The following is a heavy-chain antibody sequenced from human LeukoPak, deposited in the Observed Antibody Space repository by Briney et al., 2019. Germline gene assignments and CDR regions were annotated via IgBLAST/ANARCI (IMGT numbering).Heavy chain of an antibody. CDR1: GFTFSSYA. Sequence: GGSLRLSCAASGFTFSSYAMSWVRQAPGKGLEWVSAISGSGGSTYYADSVKGRFTISRDNSKSTLYLQMNSLRAEDTAVYYCAKAIVGTGWFDPWGQGTLVTVSS. V-gene: IGHV3-23*01. J-gene: IGHJ5*02. CDR2: ISGSGGST. D-gene: IGHD7-27*01. CDR3: AKAIVGTGWFDP.